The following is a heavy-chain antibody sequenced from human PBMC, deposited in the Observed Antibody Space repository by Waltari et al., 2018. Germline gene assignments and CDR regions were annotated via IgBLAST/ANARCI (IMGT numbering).Heavy chain of an antibody. CDR3: ATVLWFRELRGGWFDP. CDR2: FDPEDGET. V-gene: IGHV1-24*01. J-gene: IGHJ5*02. Sequence: QVQLVQSGAEVKKPGASVKVSCKVSGYTLTELSMHWVRQAHGKGLEWMGGFDPEDGETIYAQKFQGRVTMTEDTSTDTAYMELSSLRSEDTAVYYCATVLWFRELRGGWFDPWGQGTLVTVSS. CDR1: GYTLTELS. D-gene: IGHD3-10*01.